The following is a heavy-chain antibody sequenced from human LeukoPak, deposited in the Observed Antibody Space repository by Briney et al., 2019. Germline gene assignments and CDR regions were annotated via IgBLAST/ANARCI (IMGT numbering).Heavy chain of an antibody. J-gene: IGHJ4*02. CDR2: LYSGGST. CDR3: ARVNDPIDYSDSSGYFDY. D-gene: IGHD3-22*01. V-gene: IGHV3-53*01. Sequence: GGSLRLSCAASGFAVSSNYVTWVRQAPGKGLEWVSVLYSGGSTSYADAVKGRFTMSRDKSKNTVSLQMNSLRAEDTVVYYCARVNDPIDYSDSSGYFDYWGQGTLVTVSS. CDR1: GFAVSSNY.